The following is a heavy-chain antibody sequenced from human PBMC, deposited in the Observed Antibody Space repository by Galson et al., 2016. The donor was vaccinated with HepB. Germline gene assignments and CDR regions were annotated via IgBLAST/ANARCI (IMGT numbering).Heavy chain of an antibody. CDR3: AHGSGWLLDH. Sequence: PALVKPTQTLTLTCTFSGFSLSSAAVGVGWVRQAPGEAPEWLAFIYWDDAKYFSPSLSSRLTIPKDTSKNQVVLTMTNMNPVQTGTYYCAHGSGWLLDHWGQGTLVTVSS. D-gene: IGHD6-19*01. J-gene: IGHJ5*02. V-gene: IGHV2-5*02. CDR2: IYWDDAK. CDR1: GFSLSSAAVG.